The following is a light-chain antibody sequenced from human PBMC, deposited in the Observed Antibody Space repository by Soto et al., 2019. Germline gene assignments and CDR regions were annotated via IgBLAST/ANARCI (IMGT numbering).Light chain of an antibody. J-gene: IGKJ1*01. CDR2: GAS. V-gene: IGKV3-20*01. Sequence: EIVLTQSPGTLSLFPGERATLSCRASQSVSSNYLAWYQQKPGQAPRLLIYGASSRATGIPDRFSGSGSGTDFTLIISSLEPEDFVVYYCQHFGNSLWTFGQGTKVE. CDR3: QHFGNSLWT. CDR1: QSVSSNY.